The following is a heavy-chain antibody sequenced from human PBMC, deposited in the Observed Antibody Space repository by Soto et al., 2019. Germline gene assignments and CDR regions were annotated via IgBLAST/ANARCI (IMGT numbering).Heavy chain of an antibody. Sequence: SETLSLTCTVSGGSISSYYWGWIRQPPGKGLEWIGSIYYSGSTYYNPSLKSRVTISVDTSKKQFTLQLTSVTAADTAVYYCARGASTERYFSPSGGAWFDPWGQGTLVTVSS. CDR3: ARGASTERYFSPSGGAWFDP. CDR2: IYYSGST. D-gene: IGHD3-9*01. V-gene: IGHV4-39*01. CDR1: GGSISSYY. J-gene: IGHJ5*02.